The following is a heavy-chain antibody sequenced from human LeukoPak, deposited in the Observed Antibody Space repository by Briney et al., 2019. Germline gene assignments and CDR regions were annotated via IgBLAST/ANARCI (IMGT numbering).Heavy chain of an antibody. Sequence: GGSLRLSCAVSGFTFGAYAMSWVRQAPGKGLEWVSVFYSGGNTRYADPVKGRFTISRDNSKNTVYLQMNSLRAEDTAVYYCAREGSFDSSGYNDALDIWGQGTLVTVSS. CDR3: AREGSFDSSGYNDALDI. V-gene: IGHV3-53*01. CDR2: FYSGGNT. J-gene: IGHJ3*02. CDR1: GFTFGAYA. D-gene: IGHD3-22*01.